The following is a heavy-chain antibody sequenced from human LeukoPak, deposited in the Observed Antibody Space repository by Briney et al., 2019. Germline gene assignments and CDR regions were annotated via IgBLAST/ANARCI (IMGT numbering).Heavy chain of an antibody. D-gene: IGHD5-12*01. CDR3: ARADEGYDDYYYMDV. J-gene: IGHJ6*03. CDR2: ISSNGGST. V-gene: IGHV3-64*01. CDR1: GFTFSSYA. Sequence: GGSLRLSCAASGFTFSSYAMHWVRQAPGKGLEYVSAISSNGGSTYYANSVKGRFTISRDNSKNTLYLQMGSLRAEDMAVYYCARADEGYDDYYYMDVWGKGTTVTVSS.